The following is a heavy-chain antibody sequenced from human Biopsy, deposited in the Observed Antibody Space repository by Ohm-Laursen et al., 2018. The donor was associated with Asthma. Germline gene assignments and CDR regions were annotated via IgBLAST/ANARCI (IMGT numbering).Heavy chain of an antibody. D-gene: IGHD6-13*01. CDR2: VHSSGST. CDR1: PGSINDYY. Sequence: SDTLSLTCTVSPGSINDYYWNWIRQFPGKGLEWIGYVHSSGSTRFNPSLKSRVTVSVDTSVDQVSPKLSSVSAADTAIYYCARATSTWSQSGPHFFDHWGPGTLVTVSS. CDR3: ARATSTWSQSGPHFFDH. J-gene: IGHJ5*02. V-gene: IGHV4-59*07.